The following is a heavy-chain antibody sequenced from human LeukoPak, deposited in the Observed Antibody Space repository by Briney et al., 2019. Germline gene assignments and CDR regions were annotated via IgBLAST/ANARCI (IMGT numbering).Heavy chain of an antibody. V-gene: IGHV3-74*01. CDR2: INNDGSIT. D-gene: IGHD3-10*01. CDR1: GFTFSSYW. J-gene: IGHJ6*03. Sequence: GGSLRLSCAASGFTFSSYWMHWVRQDPGKGLVWVSHINNDGSITNYADSVKGRFTISRDNSKNTLYLQMNSLRAEDTAVYYCAKAGRGDDLFFVVRVVGYMDVWGKGTTVTISS. CDR3: AKAGRGDDLFFVVRVVGYMDV.